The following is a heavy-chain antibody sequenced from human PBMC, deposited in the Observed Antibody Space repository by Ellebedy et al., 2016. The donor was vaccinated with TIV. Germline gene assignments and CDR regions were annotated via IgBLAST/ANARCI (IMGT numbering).Heavy chain of an antibody. V-gene: IGHV3-23*01. J-gene: IGHJ5*02. D-gene: IGHD1-26*01. CDR2: LSGGGGST. CDR1: GFTFSSFA. Sequence: GGSLRLSXVASGFTFSSFAMRWVRQAPGKGLEWISDLSGGGGSTDYADSVKGRFTISRDNSKNTLYLHMNSLRAEDTAVYYCSTGSYFGRGAWGQGTLVTVSS. CDR3: STGSYFGRGA.